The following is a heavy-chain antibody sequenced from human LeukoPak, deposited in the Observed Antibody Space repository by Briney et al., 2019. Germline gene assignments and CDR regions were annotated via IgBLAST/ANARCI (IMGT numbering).Heavy chain of an antibody. J-gene: IGHJ4*02. Sequence: GGSLRLSCAASGFTFRRFGMHWVREAPGKGLEWVAVLSYDGSDKYYGGSVKGRFIISRDNSKNTLYLQMNSLRAEDTAIYFCAKSADEFGDYEEVGSLDYWGQGTLVTVSS. CDR2: LSYDGSDK. CDR3: AKSADEFGDYEEVGSLDY. CDR1: GFTFRRFG. V-gene: IGHV3-30*18. D-gene: IGHD4-17*01.